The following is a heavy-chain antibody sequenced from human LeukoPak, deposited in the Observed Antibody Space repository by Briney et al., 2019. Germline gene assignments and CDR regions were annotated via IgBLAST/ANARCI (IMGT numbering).Heavy chain of an antibody. CDR3: ARSKIAAAHPYYFDY. Sequence: GGSLRLSCAASGFTFSSYAMRWVRQAPGKGLEWVAVISYDGSNKYYADSVKGRFTISRDNSKNTLYLQMNSLRAEDTAVYYCARSKIAAAHPYYFDYWGQGTLVTVSS. CDR1: GFTFSSYA. J-gene: IGHJ4*02. D-gene: IGHD6-13*01. CDR2: ISYDGSNK. V-gene: IGHV3-30*04.